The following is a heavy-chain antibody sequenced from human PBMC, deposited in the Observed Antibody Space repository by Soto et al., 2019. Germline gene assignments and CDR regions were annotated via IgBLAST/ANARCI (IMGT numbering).Heavy chain of an antibody. CDR2: IIPIFGTA. CDR3: ARDKWYYYDSSGSSV. CDR1: GGTFSSYA. V-gene: IGHV1-69*13. Sequence: ASVKVSCKASGGTFSSYAISWVRQAPGQGLEWMGGIIPIFGTANYAQKFQGRVTITADESTSTAYMELSSLRSEDTAVYYCARDKWYYYDSSGSSVWGQGTMVTVSS. D-gene: IGHD3-22*01. J-gene: IGHJ3*01.